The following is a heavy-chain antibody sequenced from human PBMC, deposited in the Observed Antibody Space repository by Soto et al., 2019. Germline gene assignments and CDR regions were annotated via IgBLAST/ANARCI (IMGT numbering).Heavy chain of an antibody. CDR3: ARHDGRNGYNFDY. D-gene: IGHD5-12*01. CDR2: VYPGDSDT. CDR1: GYRFSSYW. V-gene: IGHV5-51*01. J-gene: IGHJ4*02. Sequence: GESLKISCKGSGYRFSSYWIGWVRQMPGKGLEWMGIVYPGDSDTTYSPSFQGQVTISADKSISTAYLQWSSLEASDTAMYYCARHDGRNGYNFDYWGQGTLVTVSS.